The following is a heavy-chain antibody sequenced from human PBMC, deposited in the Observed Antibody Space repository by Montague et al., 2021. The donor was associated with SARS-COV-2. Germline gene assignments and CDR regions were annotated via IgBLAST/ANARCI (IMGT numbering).Heavy chain of an antibody. CDR3: ARPSLADHFRILGRSLDS. CDR1: TGSLNTHY. CDR2: INRSGGT. D-gene: IGHD6-19*01. V-gene: IGHV4-34*01. J-gene: IGHJ4*02. Sequence: SETLSLTCAVSTGSLNTHYWTWIRQSPGKGLEWIGEINRSGGTNYNPSFKSRVTMSRDTSRNQFSLRLTSVTAADSGIYYCARPSLADHFRILGRSLDSWGPGTPVTVSS.